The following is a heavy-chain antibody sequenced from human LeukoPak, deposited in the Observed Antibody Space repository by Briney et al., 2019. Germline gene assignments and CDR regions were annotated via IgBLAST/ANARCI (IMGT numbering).Heavy chain of an antibody. CDR3: ASRITTDMDV. V-gene: IGHV3-30*02. CDR2: IRYDGSSK. CDR1: GFTFSSYG. Sequence: PGGSLRLSRAASGFTFSSYGMHWVRQAPGKGLEWVAFIRYDGSSKYYADSVKGRFTLSRDNSKNTLYLQMNSLRAEDTAVYYCASRITTDMDVWGKGTTVTVSS. J-gene: IGHJ6*03. D-gene: IGHD3-3*01.